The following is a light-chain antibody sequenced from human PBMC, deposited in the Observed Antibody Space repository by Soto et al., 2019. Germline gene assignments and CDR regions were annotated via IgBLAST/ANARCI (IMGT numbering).Light chain of an antibody. J-gene: IGKJ1*01. Sequence: DIQMTQSPSTLSASVGDRVTITCRASQSISSWLAWYEQKPGKAPKLLIYKASSLESGVPSRFSGSGSGTEFTLTISSLQPDDFATYYCQQYNSYWTFCQGTKVDI. V-gene: IGKV1-5*03. CDR2: KAS. CDR1: QSISSW. CDR3: QQYNSYWT.